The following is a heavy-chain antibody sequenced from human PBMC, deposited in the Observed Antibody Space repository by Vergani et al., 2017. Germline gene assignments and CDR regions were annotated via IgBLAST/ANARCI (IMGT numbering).Heavy chain of an antibody. CDR3: AKVGRSEVAGTFGAFDI. CDR1: GDSMNTYY. CDR2: LSASDRRT. J-gene: IGHJ3*02. V-gene: IGHV3-23*01. D-gene: IGHD6-19*01. Sequence: VQLQESGPGLVKPSETLSLTCSVSGDSMNTYYWTWIRQPPGKGLEWVSTLSASDRRTHYADSVKGRFTISRDISKNTLFLHMNSLRPEDTAVYYCAKVGRSEVAGTFGAFDIWGQGTMVTVSS.